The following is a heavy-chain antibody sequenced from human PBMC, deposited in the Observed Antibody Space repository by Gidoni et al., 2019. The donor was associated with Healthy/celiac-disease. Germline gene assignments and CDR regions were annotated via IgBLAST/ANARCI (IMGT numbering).Heavy chain of an antibody. CDR1: GCSISSGGYS. J-gene: IGHJ4*02. D-gene: IGHD6-13*01. Sequence: QLQLQESGSGLVKPSQTLSLTCRVPGCSISSGGYSWSWIRPPPGKGLEWIGYIYHSGSTYYNPSLKSRVTISVDRSKNQFSLKLSSVTAADTAVYYCARGGEDSSSYDYWGQGTLVTVSS. V-gene: IGHV4-30-2*01. CDR2: IYHSGST. CDR3: ARGGEDSSSYDY.